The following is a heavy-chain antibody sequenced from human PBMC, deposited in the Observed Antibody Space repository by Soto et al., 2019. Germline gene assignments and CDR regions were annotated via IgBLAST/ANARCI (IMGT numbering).Heavy chain of an antibody. J-gene: IGHJ6*02. D-gene: IGHD3-10*01. CDR2: IYPGDSDT. Sequence: EVQLVQSGAEVKKPGESLKISCKGSGYSFTSYWIGWVRQMPGKGLEWMGIIYPGDSDTRYSPSFQGQVTISAVKSISTAYLQWSSLKASDTAMYYCASECSVRGVRDYGMDVWGQGTTVTVSS. CDR1: GYSFTSYW. CDR3: ASECSVRGVRDYGMDV. V-gene: IGHV5-51*01.